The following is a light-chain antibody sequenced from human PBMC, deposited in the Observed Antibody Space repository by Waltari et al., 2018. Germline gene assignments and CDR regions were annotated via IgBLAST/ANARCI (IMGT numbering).Light chain of an antibody. Sequence: DIVMTESPLSLPVTAGDPASISFRASQSLLHSNGYNYLDCYLQKPGQSQQLLIYLGSNRASGVPDRFSGSGSGTAFTLKISRVEAEDVVVYYCMQALQTRTLGQGTKVEI. CDR2: LGS. V-gene: IGKV2-28*01. J-gene: IGKJ1*01. CDR3: MQALQTRT. CDR1: QSLLHSNGYNY.